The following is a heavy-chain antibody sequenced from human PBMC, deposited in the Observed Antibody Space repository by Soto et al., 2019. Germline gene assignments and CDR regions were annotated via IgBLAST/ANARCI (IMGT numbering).Heavy chain of an antibody. CDR3: SRDVDFGEEDV. D-gene: IGHD4-17*01. V-gene: IGHV4-61*01. CDR2: IYFSGRT. CDR1: GGSVSGGSYY. J-gene: IGHJ6*02. Sequence: QVQLQESGPGLVKPSETLSLTCTVSGGSVSGGSYYWNWIRQPPGKGLEWIGYIYFSGRTNYNPSLKSRVTISIDSSKNQFSLKLTSATAADTAVYYCSRDVDFGEEDVWGQGTMVTVSS.